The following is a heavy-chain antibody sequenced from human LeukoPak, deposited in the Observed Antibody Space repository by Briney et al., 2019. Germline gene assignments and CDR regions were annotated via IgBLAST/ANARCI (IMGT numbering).Heavy chain of an antibody. V-gene: IGHV4-39*07. CDR1: GGSISSSSYY. D-gene: IGHD1-26*01. CDR2: IYYSGST. CDR3: ARGAHSGSYYPADFDY. J-gene: IGHJ4*02. Sequence: PSETLSLTCTVSGGSISSSSYYWGWLRQPPGQGLEWIGSIYYSGSTYYNPSLKSRVTISVDTSKNQFSLKLSSVTAADTAVYYCARGAHSGSYYPADFDYWGQGTLVTVSS.